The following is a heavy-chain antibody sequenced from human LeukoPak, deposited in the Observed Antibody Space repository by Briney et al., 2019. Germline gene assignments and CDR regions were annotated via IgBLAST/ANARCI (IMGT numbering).Heavy chain of an antibody. D-gene: IGHD1-1*01. J-gene: IGHJ4*02. Sequence: GGSLRLSCAASGFTFSSYDMSWVRQAPGKGLEWVALISYDGSNKYYADSVKGRFTISRDNSMNTLYLQMNSLRAEDTAIYYCTKVGDNWDFEYWGQGTLVTVSS. CDR2: ISYDGSNK. CDR3: TKVGDNWDFEY. V-gene: IGHV3-30*18. CDR1: GFTFSSYD.